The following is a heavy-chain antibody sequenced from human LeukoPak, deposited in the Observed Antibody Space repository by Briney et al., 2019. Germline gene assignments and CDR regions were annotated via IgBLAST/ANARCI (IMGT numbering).Heavy chain of an antibody. CDR2: THYESKWKN. V-gene: IGHV6-1*01. CDR3: ARGFLMRGFDY. CDR1: GDSGSSSTTG. Sequence: SRTLSLTCAISGDSGSSSTTGWNWIRQSPSRGXXWLXRTHYESKWKNDYAESVKSRITINPDTSKNQFSLQLNSVTPEDTAVYFCARGFLMRGFDYWGQGTLVTVSS. J-gene: IGHJ4*02.